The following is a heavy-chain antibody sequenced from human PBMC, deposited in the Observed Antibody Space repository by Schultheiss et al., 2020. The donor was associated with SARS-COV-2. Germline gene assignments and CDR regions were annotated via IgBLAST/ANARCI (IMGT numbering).Heavy chain of an antibody. CDR2: IGYSGRT. Sequence: SETLSLTCTVSGGSISSSSYYWGWIRQPPGKGLEWVGYIGYSGRTTYNPSLKSRVTISVDTSKNQFSLKLSSVTAADTAVYYCARDSYYDSSGYPRSWGQGTLVTVSS. D-gene: IGHD3-22*01. CDR3: ARDSYYDSSGYPRS. CDR1: GGSISSSSYY. V-gene: IGHV4-61*05. J-gene: IGHJ4*02.